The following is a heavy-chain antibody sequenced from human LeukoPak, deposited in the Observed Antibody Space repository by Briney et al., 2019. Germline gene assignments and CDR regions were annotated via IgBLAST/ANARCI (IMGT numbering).Heavy chain of an antibody. V-gene: IGHV3-15*01. Sequence: GGSLRLSCAASGCSFSNAWMSWVRQAPGKGLEWVGRIKSKTDGGTTDYAAPVKGRFTISRDDSKNTLYLQMNSLKTEDTAVYYCNSVGRDYDYVWGSYRYAYFDYWGQGTLVTVSS. CDR1: GCSFSNAW. J-gene: IGHJ4*02. CDR2: IKSKTDGGTT. D-gene: IGHD3-16*02. CDR3: NSVGRDYDYVWGSYRYAYFDY.